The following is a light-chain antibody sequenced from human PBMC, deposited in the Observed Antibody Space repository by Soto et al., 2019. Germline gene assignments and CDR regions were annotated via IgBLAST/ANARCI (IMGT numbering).Light chain of an antibody. J-gene: IGKJ1*01. Sequence: DVQMTQSPSTLSASVGDRVTITCRASQSISSWLAWYQQKPGKAPKLLIYDASSLESGVPSRFSGSGSGTEFTLTISSLQPDDFATYYCQQYNTFGQGTKVDI. V-gene: IGKV1-5*01. CDR3: QQYNT. CDR1: QSISSW. CDR2: DAS.